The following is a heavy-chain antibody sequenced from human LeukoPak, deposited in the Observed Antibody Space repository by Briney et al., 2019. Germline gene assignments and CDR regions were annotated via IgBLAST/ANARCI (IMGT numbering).Heavy chain of an antibody. CDR2: INHSGST. D-gene: IGHD4-23*01. CDR1: GGSFSGYY. Sequence: SETLSLTCAVYGGSFSGYYWSWIRQPPEKGLEWIGEINHSGSTNYNPSLKSRVTISVDTSKNQFSLKLSSVTAADTAVYYCARGETSVVTNFDYWGQGTLVTVSS. J-gene: IGHJ4*02. V-gene: IGHV4-34*01. CDR3: ARGETSVVTNFDY.